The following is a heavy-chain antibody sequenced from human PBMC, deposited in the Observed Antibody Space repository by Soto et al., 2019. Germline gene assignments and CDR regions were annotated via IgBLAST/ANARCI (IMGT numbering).Heavy chain of an antibody. Sequence: SETLSLTCTVSGGSISSSSYYWVWIRQPPGKRLEWIGSIYYSGSTYYNPSLKSRVTISVDTSKNQFSLKLSSVTAADTAVYYCARQRAKLKNWFDPWGQGTLVTVSS. J-gene: IGHJ5*02. CDR2: IYYSGST. V-gene: IGHV4-39*01. CDR3: ARQRAKLKNWFDP. CDR1: GGSISSSSYY. D-gene: IGHD2-15*01.